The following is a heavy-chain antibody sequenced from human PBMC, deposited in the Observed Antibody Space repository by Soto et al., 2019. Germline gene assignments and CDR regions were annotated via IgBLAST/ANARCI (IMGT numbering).Heavy chain of an antibody. CDR2: IIPILGIA. D-gene: IGHD2-2*01. Sequence: SVKVSCKASGGTFSSYTISWVRQAPGQGLEWMGRIIPILGIANYAQKFQGRVTITADKSTSTAYMELSSLRSEDTAVYYCASGPFRSFGYCSSTSCPRGYYYYYGMDVWG. V-gene: IGHV1-69*02. CDR1: GGTFSSYT. J-gene: IGHJ6*02. CDR3: ASGPFRSFGYCSSTSCPRGYYYYYGMDV.